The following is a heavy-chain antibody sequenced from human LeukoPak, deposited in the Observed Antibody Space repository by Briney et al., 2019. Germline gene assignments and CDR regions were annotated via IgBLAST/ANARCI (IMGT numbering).Heavy chain of an antibody. CDR3: TREGGCYSP. CDR1: GFTFGDYA. CDR2: IRSKAYGGTT. V-gene: IGHV3-49*04. Sequence: GGALRLSCTASGFTFGDYAMSWGREAPGKGVEGGGFIRSKAYGGTTEYAACGKGRFTSEREDNKSIAYLQMNSLKTEDTAVYYCTREGGCYSPWGQGTLVTVSS. J-gene: IGHJ5*02. D-gene: IGHD1-26*01.